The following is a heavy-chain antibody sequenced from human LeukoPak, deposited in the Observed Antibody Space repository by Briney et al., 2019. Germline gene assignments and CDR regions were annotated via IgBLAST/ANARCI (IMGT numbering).Heavy chain of an antibody. CDR3: ARGTDMTSVAAYYSFTH. CDR1: VGSIRGYY. Sequence: SETLSLTCTVSVGSIRGYYWTWIRQPAGKGLEWIGRIYSSGTAYYNPSLESRVTISLDPSRNQFSLRTTSMTAADTAVYYCARGTDMTSVAAYYSFTHWGQGILVSVSS. J-gene: IGHJ4*02. D-gene: IGHD4-11*01. V-gene: IGHV4-4*07. CDR2: IYSSGTA.